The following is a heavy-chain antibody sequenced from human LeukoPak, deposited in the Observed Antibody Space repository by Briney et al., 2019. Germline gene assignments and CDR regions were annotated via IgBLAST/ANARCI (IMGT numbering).Heavy chain of an antibody. Sequence: GGSQRLSCAASGFTFSSYSMNWVRQAPGKGLEWVSSISSSSSYIYYADSVKGRFTISRDNAKNSLYLQMNSLRAEDTAVYYCARESLLWFGESPTPFDYWGQGTLVTVSS. CDR2: ISSSSSYI. V-gene: IGHV3-21*01. CDR3: ARESLLWFGESPTPFDY. D-gene: IGHD3-10*01. J-gene: IGHJ4*02. CDR1: GFTFSSYS.